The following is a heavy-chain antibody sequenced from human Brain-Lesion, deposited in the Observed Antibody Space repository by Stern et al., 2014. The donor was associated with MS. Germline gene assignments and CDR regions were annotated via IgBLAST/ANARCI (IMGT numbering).Heavy chain of an antibody. Sequence: VQLVESGPGLVKPSQTLSLSCTVSGGSISSGGYYWSWIRQPAGKGLEWIGRIFNSGSTSYNPSLKSRGTNAKETSQNQFSPRLNPMTAADTAVYYCARGRVVPGFQYYATDVWGQGTTVIVSS. J-gene: IGHJ6*02. CDR2: IFNSGST. CDR3: ARGRVVPGFQYYATDV. V-gene: IGHV4-61*02. CDR1: GGSISSGGYY. D-gene: IGHD2-2*01.